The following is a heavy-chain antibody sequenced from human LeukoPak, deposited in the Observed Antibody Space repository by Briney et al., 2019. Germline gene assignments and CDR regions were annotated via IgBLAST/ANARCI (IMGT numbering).Heavy chain of an antibody. V-gene: IGHV3-23*01. CDR3: AKDQQPTQDDY. D-gene: IGHD6-13*01. CDR1: GFIFSSYG. J-gene: IGHJ4*02. Sequence: GGSLRLSCVVSGFIFSSYGMHWLRQAPGKGLEWVSAISGSGGSTYYADSVKGRFTISRDNSKNTLYLQMDSLRAEDTAVYYCAKDQQPTQDDYWGQGTLVTVSS. CDR2: ISGSGGST.